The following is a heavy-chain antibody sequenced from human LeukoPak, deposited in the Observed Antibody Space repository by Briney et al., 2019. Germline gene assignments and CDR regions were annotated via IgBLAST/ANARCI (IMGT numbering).Heavy chain of an antibody. CDR3: ARDQYSGYDRAFDI. Sequence: GGSLRLSCAASGFTFSSYWMHWVRQAPGKGLVWVSRINSDGSSTNYAGSVKGRFTISRDNAKNTLYLQVNSLRAEDTAVYYCARDQYSGYDRAFDIWGQGTMVTVSS. CDR2: INSDGSST. CDR1: GFTFSSYW. D-gene: IGHD5-12*01. J-gene: IGHJ3*02. V-gene: IGHV3-74*01.